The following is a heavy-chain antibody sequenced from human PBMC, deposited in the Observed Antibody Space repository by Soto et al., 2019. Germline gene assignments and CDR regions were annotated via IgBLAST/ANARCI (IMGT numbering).Heavy chain of an antibody. CDR1: GGSINSGSYY. CDR3: VRASISHYFDY. V-gene: IGHV4-39*01. CDR2: IYYSGTT. D-gene: IGHD2-2*02. J-gene: IGHJ4*02. Sequence: QLQLQESGPGLVKPSETLSLTCTVSGGSINSGSYYWGCIRQPPGKGLEWIGTIYYSGTTYYNPYLKSRVTISVDTSKNQFSLKLSSVTAADTAVYYCVRASISHYFDYWGQGTLVIVSS.